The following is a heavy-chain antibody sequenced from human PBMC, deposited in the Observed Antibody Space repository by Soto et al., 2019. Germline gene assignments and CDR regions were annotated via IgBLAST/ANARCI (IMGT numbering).Heavy chain of an antibody. CDR3: ARVSQAEGKGMDV. J-gene: IGHJ6*02. Sequence: QLQLQESGPGLVKPSETLSLTCTVSGGSISSSSYYWSWIRQPPGKGLEWIGYIYYSGSTYYNPSLKSRVTISVDTSKNQFSLKLSSVTAADTAVYYCARVSQAEGKGMDVWGQGTTVTVSS. CDR2: IYYSGST. CDR1: GGSISSSSYY. V-gene: IGHV4-30-4*01.